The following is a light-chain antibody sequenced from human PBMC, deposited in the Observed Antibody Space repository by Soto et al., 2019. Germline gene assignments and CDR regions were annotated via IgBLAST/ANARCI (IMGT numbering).Light chain of an antibody. CDR1: QSVSSH. CDR3: QQRSNWPIT. J-gene: IGKJ5*01. CDR2: DAS. V-gene: IGKV3-11*01. Sequence: DIVLTQSPATLSLSPGERATLSCRASQSVSSHLAWYQQKPGQAPRLLIYDASNRATGIPARFSGSGSGTDFTLTISRLEPEDFAVYYCQQRSNWPITFGQGTRLEI.